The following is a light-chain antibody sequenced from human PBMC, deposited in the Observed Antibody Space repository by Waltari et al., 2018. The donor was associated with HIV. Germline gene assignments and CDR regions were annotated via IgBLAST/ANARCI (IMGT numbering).Light chain of an antibody. V-gene: IGKV1-5*03. CDR1: QSLNSF. CDR2: KAS. CDR3: HQYWSFPHS. J-gene: IGKJ2*03. Sequence: DIQMTQSPSTPSASVGDRVTITCRASQSLNSFLAWYQQKPGKVPKLLIYKASTLESGVPSRFSGSGSGTQFTLTISSLQPADFATYYCHQYWSFPHSFGKGTKLEIK.